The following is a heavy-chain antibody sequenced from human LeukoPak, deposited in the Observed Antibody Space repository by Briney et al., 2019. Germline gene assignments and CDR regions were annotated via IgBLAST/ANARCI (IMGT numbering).Heavy chain of an antibody. D-gene: IGHD6-19*01. V-gene: IGHV1-69*04. J-gene: IGHJ4*02. CDR2: IIPILGIA. Sequence: ASVKVSCKASGGTFSSYAISWVRQAPGQGLEWMGRIIPILGIANYAQKFQGRVTITADKSTSTAYMELSSLRSEDTAVYYCARPGTSSISSGWSTVFDYWGQGTLVTVSS. CDR3: ARPGTSSISSGWSTVFDY. CDR1: GGTFSSYA.